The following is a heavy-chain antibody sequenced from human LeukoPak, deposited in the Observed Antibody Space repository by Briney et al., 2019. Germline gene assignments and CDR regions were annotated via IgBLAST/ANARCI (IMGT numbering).Heavy chain of an antibody. V-gene: IGHV3-23*01. CDR2: ISDSGDST. Sequence: GGSLRLSCAASGLTFNSYVMTWFRQAPGKGLEWVSVISDSGDSTYYADSVKGRFTISRDNSKNTLYLQMSSLRAEDTAVYYCATDPGTMIVVPWGQGTLVTVSS. D-gene: IGHD3-22*01. J-gene: IGHJ4*02. CDR3: ATDPGTMIVVP. CDR1: GLTFNSYV.